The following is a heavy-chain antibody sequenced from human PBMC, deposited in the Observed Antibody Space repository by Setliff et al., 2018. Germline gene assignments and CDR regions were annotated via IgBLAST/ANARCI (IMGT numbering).Heavy chain of an antibody. V-gene: IGHV4-59*11. CDR1: GGSISSHY. J-gene: IGHJ4*02. CDR3: ARVLEDIVVVPAALFDY. Sequence: SETLSLTCTVSGGSISSHYWSWIRQPPGKGLEWIGSIYYSGSTNYNPSLKSRVTISVDTSKNQFSLKLSSVTAADTAVYYCARVLEDIVVVPAALFDYWGQGTLVTV. CDR2: IYYSGST. D-gene: IGHD2-2*01.